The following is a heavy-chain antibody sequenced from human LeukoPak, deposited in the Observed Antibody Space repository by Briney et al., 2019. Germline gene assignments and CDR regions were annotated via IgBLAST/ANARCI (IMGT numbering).Heavy chain of an antibody. J-gene: IGHJ6*02. Sequence: GGSLRLSCAASGFTFSSNSMNWVRQAPGKGLEWVSSISSSSSYIYYADSVKGRFTISRDNAKNSLYLQMNSLRAEDTAVYYRASFGYYYYGMDVWGQGTTVTVSS. D-gene: IGHD3-16*01. CDR2: ISSSSSYI. V-gene: IGHV3-21*01. CDR3: ASFGYYYYGMDV. CDR1: GFTFSSNS.